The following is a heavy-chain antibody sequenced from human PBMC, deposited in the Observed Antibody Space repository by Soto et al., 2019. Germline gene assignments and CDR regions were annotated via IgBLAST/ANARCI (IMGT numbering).Heavy chain of an antibody. Sequence: PSETLSLTFTVSGGSMRNYFGTWIRQPPVKGLEWIGYIHYSGTTSFFPSYNPSLRSRVTISEDTSKNQFSLKLLSVTTADTAVYFCAAGEASSRNLAPYYLDFWGQGTLVTVSS. CDR1: GGSMRNYF. CDR2: IHYSGTT. CDR3: AAGEASSRNLAPYYLDF. J-gene: IGHJ4*02. D-gene: IGHD6-13*01. V-gene: IGHV4-59*01.